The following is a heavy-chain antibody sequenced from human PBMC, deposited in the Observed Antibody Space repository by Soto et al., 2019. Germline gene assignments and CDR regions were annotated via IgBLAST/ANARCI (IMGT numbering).Heavy chain of an antibody. V-gene: IGHV4-39*01. J-gene: IGHJ5*02. CDR3: ARVEVLEMATILRWFDP. CDR1: GGSISSSSYY. CDR2: IYYSGST. D-gene: IGHD5-12*01. Sequence: QLQLQESGPGLVKPSETLSLTCTVSGGSISSSSYYWGWIRQPPGKGLEWIGSIYYSGSTYYNPSLKSRVTISVDTSKNQFSLKLSSVTAADTAVYYCARVEVLEMATILRWFDPWGQGTLVTVSS.